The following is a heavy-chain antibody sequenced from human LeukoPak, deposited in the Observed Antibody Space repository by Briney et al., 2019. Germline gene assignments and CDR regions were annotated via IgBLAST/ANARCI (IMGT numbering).Heavy chain of an antibody. J-gene: IGHJ5*02. CDR2: VYYIGTT. Sequence: SETLSLTCTVSGGSVKSPTSYWSWIRQPPGKGLEWIGNVYYIGTTSYNSSLKSRVSISVDTSKNQFSLEVASVTAEDTAVYYCARNTSSSPWFDPWGQGTLVTVSS. D-gene: IGHD6-6*01. CDR1: GGSVKSPTSY. CDR3: ARNTSSSPWFDP. V-gene: IGHV4-61*01.